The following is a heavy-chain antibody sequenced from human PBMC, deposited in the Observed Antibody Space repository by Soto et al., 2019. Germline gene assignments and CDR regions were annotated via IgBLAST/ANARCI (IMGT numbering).Heavy chain of an antibody. CDR1: GYTFTSYA. CDR3: ARDRLSSGDYAVDY. Sequence: GASVKVSCKASGYTFTSYAMHWVRQAPGQRLEWMGWINAGNGNTKYSQKFQGRVTMTRDTSTSTVYMELSSLRSEDTAVYYCARDRLSSGDYAVDYWGQGTLVTVSS. V-gene: IGHV1-3*01. J-gene: IGHJ4*02. D-gene: IGHD4-17*01. CDR2: INAGNGNT.